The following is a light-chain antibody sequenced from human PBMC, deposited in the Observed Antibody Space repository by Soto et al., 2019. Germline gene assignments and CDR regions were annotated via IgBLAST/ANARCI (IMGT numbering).Light chain of an antibody. CDR3: QQYGSSPGT. V-gene: IGKV3-20*01. CDR1: QSVTSNY. J-gene: IGKJ1*01. Sequence: EIVWTQSPGTLSLSPGDRATLYFGASQSVTSNYLAWYQQKPGQAPRLLIFGASIRDIGIPDRFSGRGSGTVFTLTISRLEPEDFAVYYCQQYGSSPGTFGPGTKVDIK. CDR2: GAS.